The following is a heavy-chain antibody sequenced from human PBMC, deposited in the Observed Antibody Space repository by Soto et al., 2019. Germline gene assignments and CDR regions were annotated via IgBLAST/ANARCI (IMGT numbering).Heavy chain of an antibody. D-gene: IGHD2-2*01. V-gene: IGHV6-1*01. J-gene: IGHJ6*04. CDR2: TYYRSRWYN. CDR1: GDSVSSNSVA. Sequence: SQTLSLTCVISGDSVSSNSVAWNWIRQSPSRGLEWLGRTYYRSRWYNDYAVSVRSRITVNADTSKNQFSLHLNSATPEATAVYYCAETSPLRGYQMDGGNKGTTVTVPS. CDR3: AETSPLRGYQMDG.